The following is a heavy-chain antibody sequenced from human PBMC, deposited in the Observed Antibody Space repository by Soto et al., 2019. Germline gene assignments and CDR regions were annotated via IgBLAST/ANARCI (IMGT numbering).Heavy chain of an antibody. D-gene: IGHD2-21*02. Sequence: GASVKVSCKASGYTFTSYGISWVRQAPGQGLEWMGWISAYNGNTNYAQKLQGRVTMTTDTSTSTAYMELRSLRSDDTAVYYCARDRTPYCGRHCYSLSFYYWGQGTLVTFS. CDR1: GYTFTSYG. CDR3: ARDRTPYCGRHCYSLSFYY. V-gene: IGHV1-18*04. CDR2: ISAYNGNT. J-gene: IGHJ4*02.